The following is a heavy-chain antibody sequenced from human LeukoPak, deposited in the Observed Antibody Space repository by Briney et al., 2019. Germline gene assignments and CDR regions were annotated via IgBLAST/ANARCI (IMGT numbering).Heavy chain of an antibody. D-gene: IGHD2-15*01. CDR3: ASWVGNGSLNWFDP. CDR2: INPNSGGT. CDR1: GYTFTGYY. V-gene: IGHV1-2*02. Sequence: ASVKVSCKASGYTFTGYYMHWVRQAPGQGLEWMGWINPNSGGTNYAQKFQGRVTMTRDTSISTAYMERSRLRSDDTAVYYCASWVGNGSLNWFDPWGQGTLVTVSS. J-gene: IGHJ5*02.